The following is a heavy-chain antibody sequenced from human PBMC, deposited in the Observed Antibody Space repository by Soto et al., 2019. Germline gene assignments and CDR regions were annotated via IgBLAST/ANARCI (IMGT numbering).Heavy chain of an antibody. CDR1: GYTFTNYY. CDR2: IYRSGSST. D-gene: IGHD3-10*01. Sequence: ASVKVSCKASGYTFTNYYMHWVRQAPGQSLEWMGTIYRSGSSTRNAQKFQGRVTMTRDTSTSTVYMELSSLRSEDRAVYYCARDFSGPMDYWGRGTLVTVSS. V-gene: IGHV1-46*01. J-gene: IGHJ4*02. CDR3: ARDFSGPMDY.